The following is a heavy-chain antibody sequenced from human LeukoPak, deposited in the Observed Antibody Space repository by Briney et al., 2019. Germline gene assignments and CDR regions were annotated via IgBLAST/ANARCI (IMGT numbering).Heavy chain of an antibody. CDR2: ISGSSSTI. CDR1: GFTFSSYS. Sequence: GGSLILSCAASGFTFSSYSMNWVRQAPGKGLECVSYISGSSSTIYYADSVKGRFTISRDNAKNSLYLQMNSLRDEDTAVYYCARKRNDAFDIWGQGTMVTVSS. J-gene: IGHJ3*02. CDR3: ARKRNDAFDI. V-gene: IGHV3-48*02.